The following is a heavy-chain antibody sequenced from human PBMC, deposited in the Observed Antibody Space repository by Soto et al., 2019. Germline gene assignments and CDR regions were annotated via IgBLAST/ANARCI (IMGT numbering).Heavy chain of an antibody. CDR3: ARQQGYDILTGYLYGMDV. CDR1: GGSISSSSYY. J-gene: IGHJ6*02. D-gene: IGHD3-9*01. Sequence: SETLSLTCTVSGGSISSSSYYWGWIRQPPGKGLEWIGSIYYSGSTYYNPSLKSRVTISVDTSKNQFSLKLSSVTAADTAVYYCARQQGYDILTGYLYGMDVWGQGTTVTVSS. V-gene: IGHV4-39*01. CDR2: IYYSGST.